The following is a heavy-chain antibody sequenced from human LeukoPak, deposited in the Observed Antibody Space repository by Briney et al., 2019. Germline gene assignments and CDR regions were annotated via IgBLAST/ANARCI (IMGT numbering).Heavy chain of an antibody. CDR2: IYIGGST. CDR3: AIWFGELSGS. V-gene: IGHV3-53*01. CDR1: GFTVSSKF. D-gene: IGHD3-10*01. J-gene: IGHJ5*02. Sequence: GGSLRLSCAASGFTVSSKFMTWVRQALGKGLEWVSVIYIGGSTSYADSVKGRFTISGDNSNNTLFLQMNSLRAEDTAVYYCAIWFGELSGSWGQGPLVTVSS.